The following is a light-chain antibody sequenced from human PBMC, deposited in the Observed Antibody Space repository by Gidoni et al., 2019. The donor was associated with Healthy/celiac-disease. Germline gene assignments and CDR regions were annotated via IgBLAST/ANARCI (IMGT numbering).Light chain of an antibody. CDR2: EVS. CDR1: SSDVGSCNL. CDR3: CSYAGSSTFVV. Sequence: QSALTQPASVSGSPGQSITISCTGTSSDVGSCNLVSWYQQNPGKAPKLMIYEVSKRPSGVSNRFSGSKSGNTAALTISGLQAEDEADYYCCSYAGSSTFVVFGGGTKLTVL. J-gene: IGLJ2*01. V-gene: IGLV2-23*02.